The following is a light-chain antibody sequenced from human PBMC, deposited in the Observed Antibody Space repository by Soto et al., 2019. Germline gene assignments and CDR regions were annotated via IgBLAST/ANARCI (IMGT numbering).Light chain of an antibody. CDR2: AAS. Sequence: DVQMTQSPSSLSASVGDRVTITCRASQNIASFLNWYQQRPGTAPKLLIYAASNLESGVPSRFSGRGSATDFTRSISSLQPEDFATYFCQQTYSMPVTFGQGTKLEMK. V-gene: IGKV1-39*01. CDR3: QQTYSMPVT. J-gene: IGKJ2*01. CDR1: QNIASF.